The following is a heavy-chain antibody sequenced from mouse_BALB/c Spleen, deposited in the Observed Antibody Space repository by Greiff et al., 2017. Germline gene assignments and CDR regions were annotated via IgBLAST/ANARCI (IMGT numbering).Heavy chain of an antibody. Sequence: QVQLQQSGAELVRPGTSVKVSCKASGYAFTNYLIEWVKQRPGQGLEWIGVINPGSGGTNYNEKFKGKATLTADKSSSTAYMQLSSLTSDDSAVYFCARGHYGSSYPYWYFDVWGAGTTVTVSS. D-gene: IGHD1-1*01. CDR3: ARGHYGSSYPYWYFDV. V-gene: IGHV1-54*03. J-gene: IGHJ1*01. CDR2: INPGSGGT. CDR1: GYAFTNYL.